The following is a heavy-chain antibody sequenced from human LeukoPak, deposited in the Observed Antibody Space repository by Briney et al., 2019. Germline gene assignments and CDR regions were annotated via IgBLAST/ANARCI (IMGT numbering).Heavy chain of an antibody. CDR3: ARRSVLRGYY. CDR1: GFTFITYE. CDR2: ISSSGGTI. Sequence: PGGSLRLSCAASGFTFITYEMNWVRQAPGKGLEWVSYISSSGGTIYYADSVKGRFTVSRDNAKKSLYLQMNSLRAEDTAVYYCARRSVLRGYYWGQGTLVTVSS. J-gene: IGHJ4*02. V-gene: IGHV3-48*03. D-gene: IGHD3-10*01.